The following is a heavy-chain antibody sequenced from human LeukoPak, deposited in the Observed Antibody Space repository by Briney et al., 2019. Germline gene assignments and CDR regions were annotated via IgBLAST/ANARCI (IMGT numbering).Heavy chain of an antibody. CDR3: ARWFGELLPPRGSRGGAFDI. J-gene: IGHJ3*02. Sequence: ASVKVSCKASGGTFSSYAISWVRQAPGQGLEWMGGITPIFGTAKYAQKVQGRVTMSTDESTSTAYMELSSLRSDDTAVYYCARWFGELLPPRGSRGGAFDIWGQGTMVTVSS. V-gene: IGHV1-69*05. D-gene: IGHD3-10*01. CDR2: ITPIFGTA. CDR1: GGTFSSYA.